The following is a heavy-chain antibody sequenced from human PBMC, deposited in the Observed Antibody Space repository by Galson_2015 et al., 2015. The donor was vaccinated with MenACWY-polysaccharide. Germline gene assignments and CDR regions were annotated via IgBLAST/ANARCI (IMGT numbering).Heavy chain of an antibody. CDR3: ARAGGSSSCRWCAFDH. V-gene: IGHV1-3*01. CDR2: LNAGTGNT. CDR1: GYTFTSYA. Sequence: SVKVSCKASGYTFTSYAMHWVRQAPGQRLEWMGWLNAGTGNTKYSQKFQGRVTITRDTSASTAYMELSSLKSEDTAVYYCARAGGSSSCRWCAFDHSGHWTMVAVSS. D-gene: IGHD6-13*01. J-gene: IGHJ3*01.